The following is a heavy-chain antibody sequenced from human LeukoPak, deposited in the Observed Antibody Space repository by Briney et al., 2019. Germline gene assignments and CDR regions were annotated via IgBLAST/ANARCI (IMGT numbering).Heavy chain of an antibody. J-gene: IGHJ4*02. Sequence: TSETLSLTCTVSGGSISSYYWSWVRQPPGKGLEYIGFISHRGSTDYNPSLKSRVTISVDTSKNQFSLRLTSVTAADTAVYYCVRVHDYLWGSYRFFDHWGQGTLVTVSS. CDR2: ISHRGST. V-gene: IGHV4-59*08. CDR3: VRVHDYLWGSYRFFDH. D-gene: IGHD3-16*02. CDR1: GGSISSYY.